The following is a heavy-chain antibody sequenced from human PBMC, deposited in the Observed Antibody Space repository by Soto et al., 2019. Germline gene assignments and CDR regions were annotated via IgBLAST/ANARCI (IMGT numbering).Heavy chain of an antibody. Sequence: SETLSLTCTVSGGSMISYYWSWIRQPPGRGLEWIGEIYHSGTTTYNPSLKSRGIISVDKSKNQFSLKLTSVTAADTAVYYCARASSKRGYSYGPAYWGQGSLVTGSS. CDR1: GGSMISYY. CDR2: IYHSGTT. D-gene: IGHD5-18*01. J-gene: IGHJ4*02. CDR3: ARASSKRGYSYGPAY. V-gene: IGHV4-59*12.